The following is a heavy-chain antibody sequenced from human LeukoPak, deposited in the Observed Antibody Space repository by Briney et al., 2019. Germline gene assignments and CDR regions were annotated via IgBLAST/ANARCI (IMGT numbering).Heavy chain of an antibody. V-gene: IGHV1-2*02. Sequence: ASMTVSCKASGYTFTSYGISWVRQAPGQGLEWMGWINPNSGGANYAQKFQGRVTMTRDTSISTAYMELSRLRSDDTAVYYCARDWGVVVPAAIQTNLFDYWGQGTLVTVSS. CDR3: ARDWGVVVPAAIQTNLFDY. CDR1: GYTFTSYG. J-gene: IGHJ4*02. D-gene: IGHD2-2*02. CDR2: INPNSGGA.